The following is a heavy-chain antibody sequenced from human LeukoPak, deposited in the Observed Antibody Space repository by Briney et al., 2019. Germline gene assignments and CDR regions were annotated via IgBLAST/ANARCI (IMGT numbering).Heavy chain of an antibody. V-gene: IGHV3-30*02. D-gene: IGHD3-10*01. CDR3: AKDLMRDRWFGES. J-gene: IGHJ5*02. CDR1: GFSFSSYG. Sequence: HPGGSLRLSCAASGFSFSSYGMHWVRQAPGKGLEWVAFIRYEGNEKYYADSVKGRFTISRDNSKNTLYLDMNSLRAEDTAVYYCAKDLMRDRWFGESWGQGTLVTVSS. CDR2: IRYEGNEK.